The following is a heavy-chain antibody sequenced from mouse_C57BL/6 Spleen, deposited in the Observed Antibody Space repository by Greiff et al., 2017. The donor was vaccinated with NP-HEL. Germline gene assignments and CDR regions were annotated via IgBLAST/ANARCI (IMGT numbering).Heavy chain of an antibody. D-gene: IGHD1-1*01. V-gene: IGHV1-69*01. Sequence: QVQLQQPGAELVMPGASVKLSCKASGYTFTSYWMHWVKQRPGQGLEWIGEIDPSDSYTNYNQKFKGKSTLTVDKSSSTAYMQLSSLTSEDSAVYYCAIITDFDYWGQGTTLTVSS. J-gene: IGHJ2*01. CDR3: AIITDFDY. CDR1: GYTFTSYW. CDR2: IDPSDSYT.